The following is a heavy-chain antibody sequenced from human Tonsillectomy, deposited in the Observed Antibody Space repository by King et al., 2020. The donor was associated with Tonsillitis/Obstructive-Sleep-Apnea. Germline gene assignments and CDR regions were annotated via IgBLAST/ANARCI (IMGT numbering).Heavy chain of an antibody. Sequence: QLQESGPGLVKPSETLSLTCTVSGGSISSFYWSWIRQPPGKGLDWIGYIYYSGSTNYNPSLKSRVTISVDTSKNQFSLKLSSVTAADTAVYYCARVWGMRDAFDIWGQGTMVTVSS. CDR1: GGSISSFY. D-gene: IGHD3-16*01. CDR2: IYYSGST. CDR3: ARVWGMRDAFDI. J-gene: IGHJ3*02. V-gene: IGHV4-59*01.